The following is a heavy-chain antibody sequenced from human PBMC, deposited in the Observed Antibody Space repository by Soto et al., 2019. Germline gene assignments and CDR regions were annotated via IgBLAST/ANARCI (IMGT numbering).Heavy chain of an antibody. CDR2: IYYSGST. CDR1: GGSVSSGSYY. V-gene: IGHV4-61*01. Sequence: SETLSLTCTVSGGSVSSGSYYWSWIRQPPGKGLEWIGYIYYSGSTNYNPSLKSRVTISVDTSKNQFSLKLSSVTAADTAVYYCASYHDYGDYYFDYWGQGTLVTVYS. D-gene: IGHD4-17*01. CDR3: ASYHDYGDYYFDY. J-gene: IGHJ4*02.